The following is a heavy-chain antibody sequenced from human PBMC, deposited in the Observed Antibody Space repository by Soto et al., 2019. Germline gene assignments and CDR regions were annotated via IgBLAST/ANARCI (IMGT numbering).Heavy chain of an antibody. D-gene: IGHD3-3*01. CDR1: GYTFTSYD. CDR3: ARASAVSVTICGVVTRGYYYLDV. CDR2: MNPNRGNT. J-gene: IGHJ6*03. V-gene: IGHV1-8*01. Sequence: ASVKVSCKASGYTFTSYDINWVRQATGQGLEWMGWMNPNRGNTGYAQKFQGRVTMTRNTSISTAYMELSSLRSEDTAVYYCARASAVSVTICGVVTRGYYYLDVWGKGTTVTVSS.